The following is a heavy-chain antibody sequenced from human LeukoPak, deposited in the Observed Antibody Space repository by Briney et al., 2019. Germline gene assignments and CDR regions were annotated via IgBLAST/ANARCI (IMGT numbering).Heavy chain of an antibody. CDR2: INSDGSST. V-gene: IGHV3-74*01. Sequence: PGGSLRLSCAASGFTFSTYGMNWVRQAPGKGLVWVSRINSDGSSTTYADSVKGRFTISRDNAENTLYLQMNSLRAEDTAMYYCARQYSYDSSGYYPWDYWGQGTLVTVSS. CDR3: ARQYSYDSSGYYPWDY. J-gene: IGHJ4*02. CDR1: GFTFSTYG. D-gene: IGHD3-22*01.